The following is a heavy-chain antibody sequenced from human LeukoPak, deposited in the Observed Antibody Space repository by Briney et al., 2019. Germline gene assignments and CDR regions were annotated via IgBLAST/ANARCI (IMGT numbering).Heavy chain of an antibody. D-gene: IGHD2-21*02. Sequence: GASVKVSCKASGGTFSSYAISWVRQAPGQGLEWMGGIIPIFGTANYAQKFQGRVTITTDESTSTAYMELSSLRSEDTAVYYCARSLDIVVVTAMDYWGQGTLVTVSS. CDR3: ARSLDIVVVTAMDY. V-gene: IGHV1-69*05. J-gene: IGHJ4*02. CDR1: GGTFSSYA. CDR2: IIPIFGTA.